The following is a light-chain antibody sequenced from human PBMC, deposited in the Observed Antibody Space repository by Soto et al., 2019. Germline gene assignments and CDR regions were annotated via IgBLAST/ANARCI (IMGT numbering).Light chain of an antibody. V-gene: IGKV3-20*01. CDR2: GAS. J-gene: IGKJ1*01. CDR1: QTVSSTY. CDR3: QQYGSSPRT. Sequence: EIVLTQSPGTLSLSPGERATLSCRASQTVSSTYLAWYQQKPGQAPRLLIYGASSTATGIPDRFSASGSGTDVTLTISRLEPEDFAVYYCQQYGSSPRTFGQGTKVEI.